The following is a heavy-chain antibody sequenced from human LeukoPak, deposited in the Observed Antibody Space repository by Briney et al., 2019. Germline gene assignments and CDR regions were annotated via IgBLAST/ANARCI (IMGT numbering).Heavy chain of an antibody. Sequence: GESLQISCQGSGSSFTSYWIGWARQLPGKGLEWMGIIYPGDSDTRYSPSFQGQVTISADKSISTAYLQWSSLKASDTAMYYCASRYCSSTSCYIGDYAFDIWGQGTMVTVSS. D-gene: IGHD2-2*02. CDR3: ASRYCSSTSCYIGDYAFDI. V-gene: IGHV5-51*01. CDR2: IYPGDSDT. CDR1: GSSFTSYW. J-gene: IGHJ3*02.